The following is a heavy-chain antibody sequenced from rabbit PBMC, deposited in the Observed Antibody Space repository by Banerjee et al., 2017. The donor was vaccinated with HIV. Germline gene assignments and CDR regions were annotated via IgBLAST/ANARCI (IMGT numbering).Heavy chain of an antibody. CDR3: ARDRYYTYGYAGYAYVYGMDL. CDR2: IDAGSTGTT. J-gene: IGHJ6*01. Sequence: QSLEESGGDLVKPEGSLTLTCTASGFSFSLSYYMCWVRQAPGKGLEWIACIDAGSTGTTYYVSWAKGRFTISKTSSTTVTLQMTSLTAADTATYFCARDRYYTYGYAGYAYVYGMDLWGQGTLVTVS. D-gene: IGHD6-1*01. V-gene: IGHV1S40*01. CDR1: GFSFSLSYY.